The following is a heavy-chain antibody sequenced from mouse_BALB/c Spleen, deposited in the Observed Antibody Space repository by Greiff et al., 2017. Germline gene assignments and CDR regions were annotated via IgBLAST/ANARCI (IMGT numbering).Heavy chain of an antibody. CDR3: ARKGLGYYFDY. D-gene: IGHD3-3*01. Sequence: QVQLQQSGAELVKPGASVKLSCKASGYTFTSDWMHWVKQRPGQGLEWIGEIDPSDSYTNYNQKFKGKATLTVDKSSSTAYMQLSSLTSEDSAVYYCARKGLGYYFDYWGQGTTLTVSS. CDR1: GYTFTSDW. V-gene: IGHV1-69*02. J-gene: IGHJ2*01. CDR2: IDPSDSYT.